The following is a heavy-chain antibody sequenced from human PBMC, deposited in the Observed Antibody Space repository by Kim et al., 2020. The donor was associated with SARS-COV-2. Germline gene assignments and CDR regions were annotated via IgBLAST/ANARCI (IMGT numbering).Heavy chain of an antibody. Sequence: SETLSLTCTVSGGSISSYYWSWIRQPPGKGLEWIGYIYYSGSTNYNPSLKSRVTISVDTSKNQFSLKLSSVTAADTAVYYCARGKYYYGSGAFDDWGQGTLVTVSS. CDR3: ARGKYYYGSGAFDD. V-gene: IGHV4-59*01. D-gene: IGHD3-10*01. J-gene: IGHJ4*02. CDR2: IYYSGST. CDR1: GGSISSYY.